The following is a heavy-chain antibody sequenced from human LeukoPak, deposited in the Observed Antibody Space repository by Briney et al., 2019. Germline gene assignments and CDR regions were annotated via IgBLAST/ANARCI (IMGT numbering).Heavy chain of an antibody. V-gene: IGHV3-30*18. CDR2: ISYDGSNK. CDR1: GFTFSSYG. CDR3: AKDGGFWFGELFDAFDI. J-gene: IGHJ3*02. Sequence: GGSLRLSCAASGFTFSSYGMHWVRQAPGKGLEWVAVISYDGSNKYYADSVKGRFTISRDNSKNTLYLQMNSLRAEDTAVYYCAKDGGFWFGELFDAFDIWGQGTMVTVSS. D-gene: IGHD3-10*01.